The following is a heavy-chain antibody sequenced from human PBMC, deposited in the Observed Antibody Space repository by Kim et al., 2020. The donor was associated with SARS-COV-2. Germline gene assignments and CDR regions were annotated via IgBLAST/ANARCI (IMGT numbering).Heavy chain of an antibody. J-gene: IGHJ6*03. Sequence: NGNPKYSQKFKGRVPITRDTSASTAYMELSSLRSEDTAVYYCARKREGMDVWGKGTTVTVSS. CDR3: ARKREGMDV. CDR2: NGNP. V-gene: IGHV1-3*01.